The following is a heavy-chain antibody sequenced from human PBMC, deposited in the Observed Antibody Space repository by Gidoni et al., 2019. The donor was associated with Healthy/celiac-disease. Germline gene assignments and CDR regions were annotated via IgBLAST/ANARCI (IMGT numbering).Heavy chain of an antibody. J-gene: IGHJ3*02. CDR1: GFTFSSYA. CDR2: ISGSGGST. CDR3: AKGWWELQIGGDAFDI. V-gene: IGHV3-23*01. Sequence: EVQLLESGGGLVQPWGSLRLSCAASGFTFSSYAMSWVRQAPGKGLEWVSAISGSGGSTYYADSVKGRFTISRDNSKNTLYLQMNSLRAEDTAVYYCAKGWWELQIGGDAFDIWGQGTMVTVSS. D-gene: IGHD1-26*01.